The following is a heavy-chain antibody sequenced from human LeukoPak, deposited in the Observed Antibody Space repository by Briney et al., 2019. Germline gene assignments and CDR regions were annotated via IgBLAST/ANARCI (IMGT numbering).Heavy chain of an antibody. CDR2: INPNGGDT. CDR3: ARDVWGVGAPRLDY. J-gene: IGHJ4*02. CDR1: GYTFTGYY. V-gene: IGHV1-2*02. Sequence: ASVKVSCKASGYTFTGYYMHWVRQAPGQGLEWMGWINPNGGDTNFAQKFQGRVTMTRDTSISTAYMELSRLRSDDTAVYYCARDVWGVGAPRLDYWGQGTLVTVSS. D-gene: IGHD3-16*01.